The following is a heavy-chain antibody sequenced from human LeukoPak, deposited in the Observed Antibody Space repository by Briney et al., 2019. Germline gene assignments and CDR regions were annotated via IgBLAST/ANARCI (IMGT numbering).Heavy chain of an antibody. Sequence: PSESLSLTCTVSGGSISSYYWSWIRQPPGKGLEWIGYIYYSGSTNYNPSLKSRVTISVDTSKNQFSLKLSSVTAADTAVYYCARDRRGRGSPYDYWGQGTLVTVSS. CDR3: ARDRRGRGSPYDY. J-gene: IGHJ4*02. CDR2: IYYSGST. CDR1: GGSISSYY. V-gene: IGHV4-59*01. D-gene: IGHD3-16*01.